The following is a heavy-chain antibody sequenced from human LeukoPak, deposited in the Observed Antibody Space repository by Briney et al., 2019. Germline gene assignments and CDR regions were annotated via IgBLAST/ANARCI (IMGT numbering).Heavy chain of an antibody. Sequence: GGSRRLSCAASGFTISDSWMSWLRQTPEKGLEWVAYINPDGSAEEYVDSVGGRFSISRDNTKNSLSLQLSSLRADDSAVYYCVRGVRVPDYWGHGTPVTVSS. V-gene: IGHV3-7*01. D-gene: IGHD2-2*01. CDR1: GFTISDSW. CDR2: INPDGSAE. CDR3: VRGVRVPDY. J-gene: IGHJ4*01.